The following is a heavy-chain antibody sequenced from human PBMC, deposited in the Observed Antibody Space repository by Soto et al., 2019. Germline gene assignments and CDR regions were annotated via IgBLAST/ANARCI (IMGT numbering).Heavy chain of an antibody. D-gene: IGHD2-21*02. J-gene: IGHJ6*02. V-gene: IGHV3-48*02. CDR3: ARVGHIVVVTAIRDYYYGMDV. Sequence: GGSLRLSWAASGCTFSSYSMNWVRQAPGKGLEWVSYISSSSSTIYYADSVKGRFTISRDNAKNSLYLQMNSLRDEDTAVCYCARVGHIVVVTAIRDYYYGMDVWGQGTTVTVSS. CDR1: GCTFSSYS. CDR2: ISSSSSTI.